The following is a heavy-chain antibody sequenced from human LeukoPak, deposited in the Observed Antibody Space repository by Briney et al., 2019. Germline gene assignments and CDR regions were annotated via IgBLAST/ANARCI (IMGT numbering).Heavy chain of an antibody. CDR3: ARYSSGWYYFDY. D-gene: IGHD6-19*01. Sequence: ASVKVSCKASGCTFTGYYMHWVRQAPGQGLEWMGWINPNSGGTNYAQKFQGRVTMTRDTSISTAYMELSRLRSDDTAVYYCARYSSGWYYFDYWGQGTLVTVSS. CDR1: GCTFTGYY. J-gene: IGHJ4*02. V-gene: IGHV1-2*02. CDR2: INPNSGGT.